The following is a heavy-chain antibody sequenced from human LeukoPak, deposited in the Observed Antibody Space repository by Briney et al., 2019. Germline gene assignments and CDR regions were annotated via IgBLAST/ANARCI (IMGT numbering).Heavy chain of an antibody. Sequence: PGGSLRLSCAASGFTFSSYWMHWVRQAPGKGLVWVSRVATDGTGPSYADSVKGRFTISRDNAKNTVSLQMNSLRAEDTGVYYCARAPSEIGGYYPEYFRHWGQGTLVIVSS. V-gene: IGHV3-74*01. CDR2: VATDGTGP. CDR1: GFTFSSYW. D-gene: IGHD3-22*01. J-gene: IGHJ1*01. CDR3: ARAPSEIGGYYPEYFRH.